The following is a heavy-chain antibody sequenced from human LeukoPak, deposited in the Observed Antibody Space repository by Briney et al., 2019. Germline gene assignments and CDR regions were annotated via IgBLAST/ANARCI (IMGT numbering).Heavy chain of an antibody. Sequence: GGSLRLSCAASGFTFSEYYMSWIRHAPGKGLEWVSYISSSGSTIYYADSVKGRFTISRDNAKNSLYLQMNSLRAEDTAVYYCARDDRTGLDAFDIWGQGTMVTASS. J-gene: IGHJ3*02. CDR1: GFTFSEYY. CDR2: ISSSGSTI. D-gene: IGHD1-14*01. CDR3: ARDDRTGLDAFDI. V-gene: IGHV3-11*04.